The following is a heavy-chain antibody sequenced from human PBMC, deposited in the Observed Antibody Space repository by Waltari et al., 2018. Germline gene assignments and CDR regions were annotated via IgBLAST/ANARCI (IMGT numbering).Heavy chain of an antibody. CDR3: VTALGDRSSASRPFDV. Sequence: EVQLLQSGTELKKPGSTVKISCQVSGYRVTDHHIPWVQQAPGKGPQWMGLVDPEDGETIYAERFQGRVTITADTSTETAFMELSSLTSDDTAVYYCVTALGDRSSASRPFDVWGLGTLITVSS. V-gene: IGHV1-69-2*01. CDR1: GYRVTDHH. D-gene: IGHD3-10*01. J-gene: IGHJ3*01. CDR2: VDPEDGET.